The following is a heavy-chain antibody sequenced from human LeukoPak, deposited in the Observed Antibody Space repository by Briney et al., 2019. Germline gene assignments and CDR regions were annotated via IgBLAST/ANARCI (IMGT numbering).Heavy chain of an antibody. CDR2: ISSSSSYI. CDR1: GFTFSSYS. CDR3: ARADRNYGYLFAF. Sequence: PGGSLRLSCAASGFTFSSYSMNWVRQAPGKGLEWVSSISSSSSYIYYADSVKGRFTISRDNAKNALYLQMNSLRDEDTAMYYCARADRNYGYLFAFWGQGTLVTVSS. V-gene: IGHV3-21*01. J-gene: IGHJ4*02. D-gene: IGHD3-10*01.